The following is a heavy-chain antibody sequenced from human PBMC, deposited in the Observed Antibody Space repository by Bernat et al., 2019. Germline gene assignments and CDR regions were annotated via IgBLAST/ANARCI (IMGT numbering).Heavy chain of an antibody. J-gene: IGHJ4*02. V-gene: IGHV4-39*01. CDR1: GGSISSSSYY. Sequence: QLQLQESGPGLAKPSETLSLTCTVSGGSISSSSYYWGWIRQPPGKGLEWIGSIYYSGSTYYNPSLKSRVTISVDTSKNQFSLKLSSVTAADTAVYYCARHRAGVRYYFDYWGQGTLVTVSS. CDR2: IYYSGST. D-gene: IGHD2-21*01. CDR3: ARHRAGVRYYFDY.